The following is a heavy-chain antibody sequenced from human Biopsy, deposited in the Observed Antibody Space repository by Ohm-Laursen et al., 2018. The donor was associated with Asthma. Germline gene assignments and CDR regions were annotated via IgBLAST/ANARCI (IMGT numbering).Heavy chain of an antibody. CDR3: ARQSGQEYGDSIPFDT. Sequence: SLRLSCAASGFTFMTYGMHWVRQVPGKGLEWVATVGSDESYTDHADSVKGRFTTSRDNSRNRLYLQINSLTVEDSAVYFCARQSGQEYGDSIPFDTWGQGTKVAVSS. J-gene: IGHJ3*02. CDR2: VGSDESYT. V-gene: IGHV3-33*01. D-gene: IGHD3-22*01. CDR1: GFTFMTYG.